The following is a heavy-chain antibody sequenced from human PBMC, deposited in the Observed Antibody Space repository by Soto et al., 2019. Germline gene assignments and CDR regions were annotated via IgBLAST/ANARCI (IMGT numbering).Heavy chain of an antibody. D-gene: IGHD2-15*01. J-gene: IGHJ6*02. CDR2: INHSGST. CDR3: ARHRGYCSGGTCYYYYGMDV. V-gene: IGHV4-34*01. Sequence: SETLSLTCAVYGGSFSGYYWTWIRQPPGTGLEWIGEINHSGSTNYNPSLKSRVTISVDTSKNQFSLKLSSVTAADTAVYYCARHRGYCSGGTCYYYYGMDVWGQGTTVTVAS. CDR1: GGSFSGYY.